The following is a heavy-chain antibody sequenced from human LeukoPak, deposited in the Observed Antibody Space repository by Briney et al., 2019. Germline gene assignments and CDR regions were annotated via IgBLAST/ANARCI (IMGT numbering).Heavy chain of an antibody. D-gene: IGHD2-2*01. CDR3: ARTTSSTSFNFDY. Sequence: ESGPALVKPTETLTLTCTFSGFSLSTSGVCVSWIRQPPGKALEWLARIDWDNDKYYSTSLKTRLTISKDTSKNQVVLTMTNMDPVDTATHYCARTTSSTSFNFDYWGQGTLVTVSS. CDR2: IDWDNDK. J-gene: IGHJ4*02. V-gene: IGHV2-70*11. CDR1: GFSLSTSGVC.